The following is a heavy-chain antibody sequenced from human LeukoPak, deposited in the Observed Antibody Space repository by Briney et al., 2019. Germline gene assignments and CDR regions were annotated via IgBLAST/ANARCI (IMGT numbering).Heavy chain of an antibody. CDR3: ARANWGFLREYYYYMDV. CDR1: GFPFSSYA. V-gene: IGHV3-48*01. J-gene: IGHJ6*03. CDR2: ISSSSSTI. D-gene: IGHD7-27*01. Sequence: GGSLRLSCAASGFPFSSYAMNWVRQAPGKGLEWVSYISSSSSTIYYADSVKGRFTISRDNAKNSLYLQMNSLRAEDTAVYYCARANWGFLREYYYYMDVWGKGTRSPSP.